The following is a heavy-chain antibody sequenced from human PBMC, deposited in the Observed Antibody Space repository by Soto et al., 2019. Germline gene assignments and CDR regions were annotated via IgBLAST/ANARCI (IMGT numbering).Heavy chain of an antibody. J-gene: IGHJ4*02. CDR1: GFTFSNYD. Sequence: QVQLVESGGGVIQPGRSLRLSCAASGFTFSNYDMHWVRQAPGKGLEWVAVISYDGSNKYYADSVRGRFTISRDNSKNTLYLQMNSLRADDTAVYYCAKAAATYYCSDGYCYNYYFDSWGQGTLVTVSS. CDR3: AKAAATYYCSDGYCYNYYFDS. D-gene: IGHD2-15*01. CDR2: ISYDGSNK. V-gene: IGHV3-30*18.